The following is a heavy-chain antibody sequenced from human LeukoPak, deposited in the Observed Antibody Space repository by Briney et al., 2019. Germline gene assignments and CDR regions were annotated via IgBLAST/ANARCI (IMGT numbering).Heavy chain of an antibody. Sequence: PGGSLRLSCSASEFSLSLYSMNSVRQAPGKGLGWVSSISSSGSFMSYADSVKGRFTISRDNAKNSLYLQMNSRIAEDTAVYFCARDNLASWNYYKVDYCYYYGIDVWGQGPTVIVSS. CDR2: ISSSGSFM. D-gene: IGHD3-10*01. CDR3: ARDNLASWNYYKVDYCYYYGIDV. V-gene: IGHV3-21*06. CDR1: EFSLSLYS. J-gene: IGHJ6*02.